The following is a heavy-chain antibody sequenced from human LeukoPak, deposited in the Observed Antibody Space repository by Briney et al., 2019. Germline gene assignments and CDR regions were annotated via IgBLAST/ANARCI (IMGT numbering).Heavy chain of an antibody. CDR1: GFTFSSYA. J-gene: IGHJ4*02. D-gene: IGHD6-13*01. V-gene: IGHV3-30-3*01. CDR2: ISYDGSNK. CDR3: ARVERKGGIAAAGFDY. Sequence: GGSLRLSCAASGFTFSSYAMHWVRQAPGKGLEWVAVISYDGSNKYYADSVKGRFTISRDNSKNTLYLQMNSLRAEDTAVYYCARVERKGGIAAAGFDYWGQGTLVTVSS.